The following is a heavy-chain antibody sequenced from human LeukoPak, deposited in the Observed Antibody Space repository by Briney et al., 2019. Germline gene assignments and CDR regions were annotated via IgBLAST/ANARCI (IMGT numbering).Heavy chain of an antibody. Sequence: GGSLRLSCAASGFTFSSYGMHWVRQAPGKGLEWVAFIRYDGSNKYYADSVKGRFTISRDNSKNTLYLQMNSLRPEDTAVYYCAKGGGSGYGSGSLSNWGQGTLVTVSS. CDR2: IRYDGSNK. CDR1: GFTFSSYG. V-gene: IGHV3-30*02. J-gene: IGHJ4*02. D-gene: IGHD3-10*01. CDR3: AKGGGSGYGSGSLSN.